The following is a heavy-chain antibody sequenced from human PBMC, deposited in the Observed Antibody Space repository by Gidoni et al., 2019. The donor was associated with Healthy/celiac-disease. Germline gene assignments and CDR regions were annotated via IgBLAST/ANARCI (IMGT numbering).Heavy chain of an antibody. V-gene: IGHV3-7*01. CDR3: ARDCRGDYAEDGFDY. Sequence: EVQLVESGGGLVQPGGSLRLSCAASGFPFSSYWMSWVRQAPGKGLEWVANIKQDGSEKYYVDSVKGRFTISRDNAKNSLYLQMNSLRAEDTAVYYCARDCRGDYAEDGFDYWGQGTLVTVSS. J-gene: IGHJ4*02. CDR2: IKQDGSEK. D-gene: IGHD4-17*01. CDR1: GFPFSSYW.